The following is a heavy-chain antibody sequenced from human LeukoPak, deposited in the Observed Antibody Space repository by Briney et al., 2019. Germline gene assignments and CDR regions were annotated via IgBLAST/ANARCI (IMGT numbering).Heavy chain of an antibody. J-gene: IGHJ4*02. CDR3: ARDRSGFIDY. D-gene: IGHD6-19*01. CDR1: RFTFSYYS. V-gene: IGHV3-30-3*01. Sequence: GGSLRLSCVASRFTFSYYSMHWVRQAPGKGLEWVAVISYDGSNKYYADSVKGRFTISRDNAKNSLYLQMNSLRAEDTAVYYCARDRSGFIDYWGQGTLVTVSS. CDR2: ISYDGSNK.